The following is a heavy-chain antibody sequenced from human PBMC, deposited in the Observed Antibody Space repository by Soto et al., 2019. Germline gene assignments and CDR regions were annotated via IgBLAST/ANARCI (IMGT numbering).Heavy chain of an antibody. CDR1: GGSISSGGYY. V-gene: IGHV4-31*03. D-gene: IGHD3-22*01. Sequence: SETLSLTCTVSGGSISSGGYYWSWIRQHPGKGLEWIGYIYYSGSTYYNPSLKSRVTISVDTSKNQFSLKLSSVTAADTAVYYCARDYYDSSGYYPYDGMDVWGQGTTVT. J-gene: IGHJ6*02. CDR3: ARDYYDSSGYYPYDGMDV. CDR2: IYYSGST.